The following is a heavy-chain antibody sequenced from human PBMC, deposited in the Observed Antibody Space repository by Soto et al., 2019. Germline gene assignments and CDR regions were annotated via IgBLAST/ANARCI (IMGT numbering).Heavy chain of an antibody. CDR2: IWYDGSNK. J-gene: IGHJ6*02. D-gene: IGHD1-26*01. CDR1: GFTFSSYG. CDR3: ARRGATDGMDV. V-gene: IGHV3-33*01. Sequence: GGSLRLSCAASGFTFSSYGMHWVRQAPGKGLEWVAVIWYDGSNKYYADSVKGRFTISRDNSKNTLYLQMNSLRAEDTAVYYCARRGATDGMDVWGQGTTVTVSS.